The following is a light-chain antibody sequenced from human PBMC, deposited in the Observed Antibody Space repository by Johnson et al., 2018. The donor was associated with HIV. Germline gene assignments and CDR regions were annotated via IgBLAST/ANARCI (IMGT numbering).Light chain of an antibody. CDR1: SSNIENYF. Sequence: PSVSAAPGQRVNISCSGHSSNIENYFVSWYQQLPGAAPRLLIYEDYKRPSGIPDRFSGSKSGASATLGITGLQTGDEADYYCGVWDASLSPHYVFGTGTTITVL. V-gene: IGLV1-51*02. CDR2: EDY. J-gene: IGLJ1*01. CDR3: GVWDASLSPHYV.